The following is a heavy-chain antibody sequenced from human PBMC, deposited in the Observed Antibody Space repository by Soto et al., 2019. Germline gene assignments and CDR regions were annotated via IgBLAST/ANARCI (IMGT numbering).Heavy chain of an antibody. V-gene: IGHV1-69*10. CDR3: EREPATAKPDGVDF. CDR2: INPNIGRA. J-gene: IGHJ4*02. Sequence: SVKVSCKTSGGTFSSYAISWVRQAPGQGLEWMGWINPNIGRANYAQKFQGGVTMTTDKSTTTAYMELSRLRSGDTAVYYCEREPATAKPDGVDFWGQGTLVTVSS. D-gene: IGHD1-1*01. CDR1: GGTFSSYA.